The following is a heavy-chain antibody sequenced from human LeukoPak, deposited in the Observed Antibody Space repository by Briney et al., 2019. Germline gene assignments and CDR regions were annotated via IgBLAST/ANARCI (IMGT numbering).Heavy chain of an antibody. CDR2: ISGSGGST. V-gene: IGHV3-23*01. D-gene: IGHD2-15*01. Sequence: GALRLSCAASGFTFSSYAMSWVRQAPGKGLEWVSAISGSGGSTYYADSVKGRFTISRDNSKNTLYLQMNSLRAEDTAVYYCAKARSGWVVAASDYWGQGTLVTVSS. CDR1: GFTFSSYA. J-gene: IGHJ4*02. CDR3: AKARSGWVVAASDY.